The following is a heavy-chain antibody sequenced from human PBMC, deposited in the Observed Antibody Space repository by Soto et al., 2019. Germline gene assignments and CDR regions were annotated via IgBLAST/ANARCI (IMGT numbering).Heavy chain of an antibody. CDR2: INHSGST. V-gene: IGHV4-39*07. Sequence: SETLSLTCTVSGDSISGSPYFWGWIRQPPGKGLEWIGEINHSGSTNYNPSLKSRVTISVDTSKNQFSLKLSSVTAADTAVYYCARVGTTVVRGGYYYGMDVWGQGTTVTVSS. J-gene: IGHJ6*02. D-gene: IGHD1-7*01. CDR1: GDSISGSPYF. CDR3: ARVGTTVVRGGYYYGMDV.